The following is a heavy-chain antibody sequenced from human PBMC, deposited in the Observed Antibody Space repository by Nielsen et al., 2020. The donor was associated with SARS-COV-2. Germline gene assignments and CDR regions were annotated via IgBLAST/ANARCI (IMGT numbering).Heavy chain of an antibody. CDR1: GGSISRYY. Sequence: GSLRLSCTVSGGSISRYYWTWIRQSPGKGLEWIGYVDDSGSTNYSPSLKSRVTISIDTSKNQFSLRLRSVTAADTALYFCARDYYGDYLDGFDIWGQGTMVTVSS. CDR2: VDDSGST. CDR3: ARDYYGDYLDGFDI. D-gene: IGHD4-17*01. J-gene: IGHJ3*02. V-gene: IGHV4-59*01.